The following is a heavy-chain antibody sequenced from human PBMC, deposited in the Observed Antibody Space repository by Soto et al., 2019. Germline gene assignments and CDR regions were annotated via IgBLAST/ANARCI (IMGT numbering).Heavy chain of an antibody. CDR3: ARGYSYGWEDY. D-gene: IGHD5-18*01. CDR1: GGSISSYY. CDR2: IYYSGST. J-gene: IGHJ4*02. Sequence: PSETLSLTCTVSGGSISSYYWSWIRQPPGKGLEWIGYIYYSGSTNYNPSLKSRVTISVGTSKNQFSLKLSSVTAADTAVYCCARGYSYGWEDYWGQGTLVTVSS. V-gene: IGHV4-59*01.